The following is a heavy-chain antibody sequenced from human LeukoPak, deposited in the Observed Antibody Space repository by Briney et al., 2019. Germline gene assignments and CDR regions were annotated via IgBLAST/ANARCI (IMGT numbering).Heavy chain of an antibody. CDR3: ARGQVVRDF. J-gene: IGHJ4*02. CDR1: GGSISSGAFY. D-gene: IGHD2-15*01. CDR2: INHSGST. V-gene: IGHV4-30-2*01. Sequence: SQTLSLTCTVSGGSISSGAFYWSWIRQPPGKGLEWIGEINHSGSTNYNPSLESRVAISVDTSKNQFFLNLTSVTAADTGVYYCARGQVVRDFWGQGTLVTVSS.